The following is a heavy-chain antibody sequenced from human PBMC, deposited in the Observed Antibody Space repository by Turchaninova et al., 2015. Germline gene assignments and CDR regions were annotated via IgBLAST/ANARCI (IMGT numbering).Heavy chain of an antibody. CDR2: INHSGST. D-gene: IGHD3/OR15-3a*01. CDR3: ARGGGLDGLDV. CDR1: GGSFTGYY. Sequence: QVQLQQWGAGLLKPSETLSLTCAVYGGSFTGYYWSWLRQPPGQGREWIGEINHSGSTNYNPSLKRRATISVDMSKNQFSLKVSSLTAADTAVYYCARGGGLDGLDVWGQGTTVTVSS. J-gene: IGHJ6*02. V-gene: IGHV4-34*01.